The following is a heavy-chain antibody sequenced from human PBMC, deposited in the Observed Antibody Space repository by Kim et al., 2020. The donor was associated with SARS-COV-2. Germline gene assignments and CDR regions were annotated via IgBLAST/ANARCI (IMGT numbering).Heavy chain of an antibody. CDR1: GGTFNNYA. CDR3: ARILGEPHGAFDI. J-gene: IGHJ3*02. D-gene: IGHD3-16*01. V-gene: IGHV1-69*13. Sequence: SVKVSCKATGGTFNNYAIYWVRQAPGQGLQWMGGFVPVLATSKIAVRFHGRVTITADDSATTTYMDLSSLTSEDTAIYYCARILGEPHGAFDIWGQGT. CDR2: FVPVLATS.